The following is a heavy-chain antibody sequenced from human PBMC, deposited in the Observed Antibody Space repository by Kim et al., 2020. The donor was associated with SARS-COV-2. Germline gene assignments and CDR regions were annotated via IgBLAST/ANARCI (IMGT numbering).Heavy chain of an antibody. D-gene: IGHD3-16*01. CDR2: ISYDGSNK. J-gene: IGHJ6*02. V-gene: IGHV3-30*18. CDR3: AKDQTFGSRGYYYGMDV. CDR1: GFTFSSYG. Sequence: GGSLRLSCAASGFTFSSYGMHWVRQAPGKGLEWVAVISYDGSNKYYADSVKARFTISRDNSKNTLYLQMNSLRAEDTAVYYCAKDQTFGSRGYYYGMDVWGQGTTVTVSS.